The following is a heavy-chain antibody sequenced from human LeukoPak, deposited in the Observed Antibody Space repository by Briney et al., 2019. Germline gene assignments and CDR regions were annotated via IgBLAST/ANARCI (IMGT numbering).Heavy chain of an antibody. CDR2: IYYSGST. CDR1: GGSISSGDYY. D-gene: IGHD6-13*01. CDR3: ARADPRVAAAGVDY. V-gene: IGHV4-30-4*08. J-gene: IGHJ4*02. Sequence: PSETLSLTCTVSGGSISSGDYYWSWIRQPPGKGLEWIGYIYYSGSTYYNPSLKSRVTISVDRSKNQFSLKLSSVTAADTAVYYCARADPRVAAAGVDYWGQGTLVTVSS.